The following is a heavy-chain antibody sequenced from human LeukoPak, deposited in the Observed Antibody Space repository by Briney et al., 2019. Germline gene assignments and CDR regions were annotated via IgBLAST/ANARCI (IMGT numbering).Heavy chain of an antibody. D-gene: IGHD1-14*01. CDR3: APTTGGASDY. CDR2: ITWNSGGL. Sequence: PGGSLRLFCAASGFTFDDYAMHWVRQAPGNGLEWVSGITWNSGGLGYADSVKGRFTISRDNSKNTLYLQMNSLRAEDTAVYYCAPTTGGASDYWGQGTLVTVSS. CDR1: GFTFDDYA. J-gene: IGHJ4*02. V-gene: IGHV3-9*01.